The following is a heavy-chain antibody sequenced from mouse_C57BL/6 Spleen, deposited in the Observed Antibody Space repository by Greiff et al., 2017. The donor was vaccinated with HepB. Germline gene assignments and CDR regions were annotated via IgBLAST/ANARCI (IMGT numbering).Heavy chain of an antibody. CDR1: GYSITSGYY. V-gene: IGHV3-6*01. J-gene: IGHJ3*01. Sequence: DVQLQESGPGLVKPSQSLSLTCSVTGYSITSGYYWNWIRQFPGNKLEWMGYISYDGSNNYNPSLKNRISITRDTSKNQFFLKLNSVTTEDTATYYCASYYGSTWFAYWGQGTLVTVSA. CDR2: ISYDGSN. CDR3: ASYYGSTWFAY. D-gene: IGHD1-1*01.